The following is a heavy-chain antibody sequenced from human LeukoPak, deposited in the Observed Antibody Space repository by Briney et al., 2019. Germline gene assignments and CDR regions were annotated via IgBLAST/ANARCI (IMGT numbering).Heavy chain of an antibody. CDR3: ARRTAAGTKNFDY. CDR1: GGSFSGYY. Sequence: SETLSLTCAVYGGSFSGYYWNWIRQPPGKGLEWIGEITHSGSTNYNPSLKSRVTISVDTSKNQFSLKLSSVTAADTAVYYCARRTAAGTKNFDYWGQGTLVTVSS. J-gene: IGHJ4*02. V-gene: IGHV4-34*01. CDR2: ITHSGST. D-gene: IGHD6-13*01.